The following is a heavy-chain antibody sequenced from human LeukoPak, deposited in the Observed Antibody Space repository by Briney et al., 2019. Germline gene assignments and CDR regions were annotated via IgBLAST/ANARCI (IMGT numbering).Heavy chain of an antibody. Sequence: SETLSLTCTVSGGSISSGGYYWSWIRQHPGKGLEWIGFIYYRGSTYYNPSLKSRVTISVDTSKNQFSLKLSSVTAADTAVYYCARDRSLAVAGLRVFDYWGQGTLVTVSS. CDR2: IYYRGST. V-gene: IGHV4-31*03. J-gene: IGHJ4*02. D-gene: IGHD6-19*01. CDR3: ARDRSLAVAGLRVFDY. CDR1: GGSISSGGYY.